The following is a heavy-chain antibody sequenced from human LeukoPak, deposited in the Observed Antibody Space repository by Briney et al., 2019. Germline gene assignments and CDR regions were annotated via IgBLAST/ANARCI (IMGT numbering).Heavy chain of an antibody. J-gene: IGHJ6*03. CDR2: ISGSGSST. D-gene: IGHD3-10*01. V-gene: IGHV3-23*01. CDR3: AREGQDQSLWFGELGLPGYYYYYYYMDV. Sequence: PGGSLRLSCAASGFTFSSYDMSWVRQAPGKGLEWVSGISGSGSSTYYADSVKGRFTISRDNSKSTLYLQMNSLRAEDTAVYYCAREGQDQSLWFGELGLPGYYYYYYYMDVWGKGTTVTISS. CDR1: GFTFSSYD.